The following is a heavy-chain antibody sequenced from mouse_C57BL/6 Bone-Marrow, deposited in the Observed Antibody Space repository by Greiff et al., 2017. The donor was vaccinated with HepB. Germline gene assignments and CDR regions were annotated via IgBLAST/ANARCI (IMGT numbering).Heavy chain of an antibody. CDR3: TTAQATSYAMDY. Sequence: VQLQQSGAELVRPGASVKLSCTASGFNIKDYYMHWVKQRPEQGLEWIGWIDPENGDTEYASKFQGKATITADTSSNTAYLQLSSLTSEDTAVYDCTTAQATSYAMDYWGQGTSVTVSS. D-gene: IGHD3-2*02. CDR1: GFNIKDYY. V-gene: IGHV14-4*01. CDR2: IDPENGDT. J-gene: IGHJ4*01.